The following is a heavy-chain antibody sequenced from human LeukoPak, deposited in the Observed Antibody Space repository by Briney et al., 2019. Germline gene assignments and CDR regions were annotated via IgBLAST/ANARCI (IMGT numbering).Heavy chain of an antibody. CDR1: GSNFTNYW. D-gene: IGHD3-16*01. Sequence: GESLKISCKGSGSNFTNYWIGWVRQMPGKGLEWMGIIYPGDSYTRYSPSFQGQVTISADKSINTAYLQWGSLKASDTAMYYCARSSYHVGDLQHWGQGTLVTVSS. CDR3: ARSSYHVGDLQH. J-gene: IGHJ1*01. V-gene: IGHV5-51*01. CDR2: IYPGDSYT.